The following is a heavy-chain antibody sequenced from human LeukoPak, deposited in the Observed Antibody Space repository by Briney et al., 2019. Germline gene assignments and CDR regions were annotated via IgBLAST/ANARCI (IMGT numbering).Heavy chain of an antibody. CDR2: IHDSGST. J-gene: IGHJ4*02. CDR1: GVSISSTRYY. CDR3: ARDSSDGSCIDY. D-gene: IGHD2-15*01. Sequence: KPSETLSLTCTVSGVSISSTRYYWVWIRPPPGKGRVWIGNIHDSGSTNYNPSIKSRVTISVDTYKTQFSLKLSSVTAADTAVYYCARDSSDGSCIDYWGQGTLVTVSS. V-gene: IGHV4-39*07.